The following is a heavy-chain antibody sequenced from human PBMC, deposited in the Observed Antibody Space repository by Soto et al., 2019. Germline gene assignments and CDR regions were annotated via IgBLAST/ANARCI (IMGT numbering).Heavy chain of an antibody. CDR2: IYHSGST. CDR3: VRIDGVYDYYYYVMDG. V-gene: IGHV4-4*02. D-gene: IGHD4-17*01. Sequence: QVQLQESGPGLVKPSGTLSLTCAVSGGSIRRSNWWSWVRQPPGKGLEWIGEIYHSGSTNYNPSLKSRVNISVEKSKNQFSLKLSSVPASDTAVYYCVRIDGVYDYYYYVMDGLDQVTTVTVSS. CDR1: GGSIRRSNW. J-gene: IGHJ6*02.